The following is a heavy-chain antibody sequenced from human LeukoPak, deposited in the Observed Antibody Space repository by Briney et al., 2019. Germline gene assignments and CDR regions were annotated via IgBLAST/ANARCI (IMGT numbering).Heavy chain of an antibody. CDR2: ISSGTSYI. V-gene: IGHV3-21*01. Sequence: GGSLRLSCAASGFTFSDHYMDWVRQAPGEGLEWVSSISSGTSYIYYADSVKGRFTISRDNAKNSLYLQMNSLRAEDTAVYYCARDPTSSWETAFDIWGQGTMVTVSS. CDR3: ARDPTSSWETAFDI. D-gene: IGHD1-26*01. CDR1: GFTFSDHY. J-gene: IGHJ3*02.